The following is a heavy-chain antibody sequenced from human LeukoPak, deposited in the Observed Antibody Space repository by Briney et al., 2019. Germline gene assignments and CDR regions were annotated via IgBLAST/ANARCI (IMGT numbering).Heavy chain of an antibody. CDR1: GYTFTSYG. CDR3: ARDLLAALWFGEMDYYFDY. D-gene: IGHD3-10*01. V-gene: IGHV1-18*01. Sequence: VASVKASCKASGYTFTSYGISWVRQAPGQGLEWMGWISAYNGNTNYAQKLQGRVTMTTDTSTSTAYMELRSLRSDDTAVYYCARDLLAALWFGEMDYYFDYWGQGTLVTVSS. J-gene: IGHJ4*02. CDR2: ISAYNGNT.